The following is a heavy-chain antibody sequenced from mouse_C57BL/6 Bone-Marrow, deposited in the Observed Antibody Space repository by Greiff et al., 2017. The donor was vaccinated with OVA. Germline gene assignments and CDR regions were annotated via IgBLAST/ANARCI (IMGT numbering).Heavy chain of an antibody. CDR2: ISSGGSYT. CDR3: ARPGVYYYGSSPSYLYFDV. V-gene: IGHV5-6*01. J-gene: IGHJ1*03. Sequence: EVKVVESGGDLVKPGGSLKLSCAASGFTFSSYGMSWVRQTPDKRLEWVATISSGGSYTYYPDSVKGRFTISRDNAKNTLYLQMSSLKSEDTAMYYCARPGVYYYGSSPSYLYFDVGGTGTTVTVSS. CDR1: GFTFSSYG. D-gene: IGHD1-1*01.